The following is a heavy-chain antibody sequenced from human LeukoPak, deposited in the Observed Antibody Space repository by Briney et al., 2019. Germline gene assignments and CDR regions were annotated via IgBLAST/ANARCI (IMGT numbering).Heavy chain of an antibody. V-gene: IGHV1-8*02. CDR2: MNPNSGNT. J-gene: IGHJ5*02. Sequence: ASVKVSCKASGYTFTTFDINWVRQATGQGLEWMGWMNPNSGNTGYAQRFQGGVTMTRNTSISTAYMELSSLRSEDTAVYYCARGLLGFMRSDYSNYWDNWFDPWGQGTLVTVSS. CDR3: ARGLLGFMRSDYSNYWDNWFDP. D-gene: IGHD4-11*01. CDR1: GYTFTTFD.